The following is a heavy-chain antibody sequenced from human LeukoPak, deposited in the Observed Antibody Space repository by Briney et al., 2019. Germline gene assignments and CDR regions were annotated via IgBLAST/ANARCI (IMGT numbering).Heavy chain of an antibody. CDR3: AKDPRNILTGDYDDFDI. Sequence: ASMKVSCKASGYTFTSYYMHWVRQAPGQGLEWMGIINPSGGSTSYAQKFQGGGTMTRDMSTSTVYMELSSLTSDDTAVDFCAKDPRNILTGDYDDFDIWGQGTMVIVSS. J-gene: IGHJ3*02. D-gene: IGHD3-9*01. CDR2: INPSGGST. V-gene: IGHV1-46*01. CDR1: GYTFTSYY.